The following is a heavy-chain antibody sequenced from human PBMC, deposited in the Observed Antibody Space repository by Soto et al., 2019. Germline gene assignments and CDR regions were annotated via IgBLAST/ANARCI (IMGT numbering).Heavy chain of an antibody. D-gene: IGHD3-3*01. Sequence: GGSLRLSCAASGFTFSSYGMRWVRQAPGKGLEWVAVIWYDGSNKYYADSVKGRFTISRDNSKNTLYLQMNSLRAEDTAVYYCARATGGGDDFWSGYSYYYYGMDVWGQGTTVTVSS. CDR1: GFTFSSYG. CDR3: ARATGGGDDFWSGYSYYYYGMDV. J-gene: IGHJ6*02. V-gene: IGHV3-33*01. CDR2: IWYDGSNK.